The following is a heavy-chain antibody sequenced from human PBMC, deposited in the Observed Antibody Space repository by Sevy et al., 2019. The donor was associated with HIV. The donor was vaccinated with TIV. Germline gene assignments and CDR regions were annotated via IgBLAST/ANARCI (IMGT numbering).Heavy chain of an antibody. CDR3: TKFYGTGSYVDY. CDR2: IKEDGSEQ. Sequence: GGSLRLSCAASGLTFSSYWMSWVRQAPGKGLEWVANIKEDGSEQYYVDSVKGRFTVSGDNAKNSLYLQMNSLRAEDTAVYYCTKFYGTGSYVDYWGQGTLVTVSS. D-gene: IGHD6-19*01. V-gene: IGHV3-7*01. CDR1: GLTFSSYW. J-gene: IGHJ4*02.